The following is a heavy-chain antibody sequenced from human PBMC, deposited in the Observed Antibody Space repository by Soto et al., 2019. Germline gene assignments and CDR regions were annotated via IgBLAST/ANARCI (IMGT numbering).Heavy chain of an antibody. J-gene: IGHJ4*02. CDR1: GFTFSRFD. CDR3: AKTVSIAVVAAPNFDS. V-gene: IGHV3-23*04. Sequence: EVQLAESGGGLVKPGGSLRLSCAASGFTFSRFDMSWVRQAPGKGLQWVAGISLGGGSTYYTDSVKGRFTISRDNSQNTLYLQMNSLRGEDTAVYYCAKTVSIAVVAAPNFDSWGQGTLVSVSS. CDR2: ISLGGGST. D-gene: IGHD2-15*01.